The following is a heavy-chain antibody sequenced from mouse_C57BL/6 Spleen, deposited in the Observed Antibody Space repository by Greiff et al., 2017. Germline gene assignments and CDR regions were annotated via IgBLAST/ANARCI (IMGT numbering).Heavy chain of an antibody. V-gene: IGHV5-16*01. D-gene: IGHD2-4*01. J-gene: IGHJ4*01. CDR1: GFTFSDYY. CDR3: ARDGDDDYDFMDY. CDR2: INYDGSST. Sequence: EVQLVESEGGLVQPGSSMKLSCTASGFTFSDYYMAWVRQVPEKGLEWVANINYDGSSTYYLDSLKSRFIISRDNAKNILYLQMSSLKSEDTATYYCARDGDDDYDFMDYWGQGTSVTVSS.